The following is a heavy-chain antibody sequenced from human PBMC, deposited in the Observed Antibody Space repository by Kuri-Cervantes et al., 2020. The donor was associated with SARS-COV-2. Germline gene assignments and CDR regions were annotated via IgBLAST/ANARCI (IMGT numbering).Heavy chain of an antibody. J-gene: IGHJ4*02. CDR3: ARDGSWYWQFDY. Sequence: GESLKISCAASGFTFSSYAMHWVRQAPGKGLEWVAVISYDGSNKYYADSVKGRFTISRDNSKNTLYLQMNSLRAEDTAVYYCARDGSWYWQFDYWGQGTLVTVSS. V-gene: IGHV3-30-3*01. D-gene: IGHD1-26*01. CDR1: GFTFSSYA. CDR2: ISYDGSNK.